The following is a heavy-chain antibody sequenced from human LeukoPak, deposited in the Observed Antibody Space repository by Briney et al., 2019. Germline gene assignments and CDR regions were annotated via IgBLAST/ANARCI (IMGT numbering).Heavy chain of an antibody. V-gene: IGHV1-2*02. Sequence: ASVKVSCKASGYTFTGYYMHWVRQAPGQGLEWMGWINPNSGGTNYAQKFQGRVTMTRDTSISTVYMELSRLRSDDTAVYYCARDPPYSSSSPGGYFDYWGQGTLVTVSS. J-gene: IGHJ4*02. D-gene: IGHD6-6*01. CDR1: GYTFTGYY. CDR2: INPNSGGT. CDR3: ARDPPYSSSSPGGYFDY.